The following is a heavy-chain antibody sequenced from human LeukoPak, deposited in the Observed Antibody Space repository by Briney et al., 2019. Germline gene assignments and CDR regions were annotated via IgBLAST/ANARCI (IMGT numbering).Heavy chain of an antibody. D-gene: IGHD3-3*01. CDR3: ARIYLRHFDF. J-gene: IGHJ4*02. Sequence: LNQHGSEQFYVDSVEGRFTISRDNAKNSLYLQMNSLRVEDTAVHFCARIYLRHFDFWAQGTLVTVSS. V-gene: IGHV3-7*01. CDR2: LNQHGSEQ.